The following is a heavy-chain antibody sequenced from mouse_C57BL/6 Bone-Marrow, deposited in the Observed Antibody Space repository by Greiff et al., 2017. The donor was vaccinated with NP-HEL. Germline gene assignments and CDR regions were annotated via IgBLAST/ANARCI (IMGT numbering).Heavy chain of an antibody. D-gene: IGHD2-2*01. J-gene: IGHJ3*01. V-gene: IGHV10-1*01. Sequence: GGGLVQPNGSLKLSCAASGFSFNTYAMNWVRQAPGKGLEWVARIRSKSNNYATYYADSVKDRFTISRDDSESMLYLQMNNLKTEDTAMYYCVGYVVFAYWGQGTLVTVSA. CDR1: GFSFNTYA. CDR3: VGYVVFAY. CDR2: IRSKSNNYAT.